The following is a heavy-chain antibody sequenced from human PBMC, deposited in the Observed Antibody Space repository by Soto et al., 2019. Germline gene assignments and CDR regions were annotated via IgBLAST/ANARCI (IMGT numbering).Heavy chain of an antibody. Sequence: GGSLRLSCAASGFTFSNAWMSWVRQAPGKGLEWVGRIKSKTDGGTTDYAAPVKGRFTISRDDSKNTLYLQMNSLKTEDTAVYYCTTRLGYCSGGSCYTGAFDYWGQGTLVTVSS. CDR3: TTRLGYCSGGSCYTGAFDY. V-gene: IGHV3-15*01. CDR2: IKSKTDGGTT. CDR1: GFTFSNAW. D-gene: IGHD2-15*01. J-gene: IGHJ4*02.